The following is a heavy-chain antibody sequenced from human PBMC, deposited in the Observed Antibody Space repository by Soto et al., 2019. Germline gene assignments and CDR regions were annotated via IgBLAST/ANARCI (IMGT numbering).Heavy chain of an antibody. CDR2: ISHSGNT. CDR3: GSYYCYSARCPGLDV. CDR1: GGSISSGGYY. D-gene: IGHD3-10*01. V-gene: IGHV4-30-4*01. J-gene: IGHJ6*04. Sequence: QVQLQESGPGLVKPSQTLSLTCTVSGGSISSGGYYWTWIRQPPGKGLEWIGYISHSGNTYYNSSLNRPITIAVGKSKNQCSLKLGSVTAADTAVYYCGSYYCYSARCPGLDVWGEETTVTVSS.